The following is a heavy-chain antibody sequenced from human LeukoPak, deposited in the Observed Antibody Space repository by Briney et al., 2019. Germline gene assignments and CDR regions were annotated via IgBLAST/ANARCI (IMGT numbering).Heavy chain of an antibody. CDR1: GGTFSSYA. CDR2: IIPILGIA. J-gene: IGHJ3*02. V-gene: IGHV1-69*04. CDR3: ASYSSSWESLAFDI. D-gene: IGHD6-13*01. Sequence: SVKVSCKASGGTFSSYAISWVRQAPGQGLEWMGRIIPILGIANYAQKFQGRVTITADKSTNTAYMELSSLRSEDTAVYYCASYSSSWESLAFDIWGQGTMVTVSS.